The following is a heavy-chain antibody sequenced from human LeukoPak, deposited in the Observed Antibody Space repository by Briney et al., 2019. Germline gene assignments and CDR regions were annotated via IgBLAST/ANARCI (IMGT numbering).Heavy chain of an antibody. CDR3: AKAGANWFDP. Sequence: GGSLRLSCAASGFTFSGYAMSWVRQAPGKGLQWVSTISRSGDNTCYADSVKGRFTISRDNSKNTLYVQMNSLRAEDTAIYYCAKAGANWFDPWGQGTLVTVSS. D-gene: IGHD3-10*01. CDR1: GFTFSGYA. J-gene: IGHJ5*02. CDR2: ISRSGDNT. V-gene: IGHV3-23*01.